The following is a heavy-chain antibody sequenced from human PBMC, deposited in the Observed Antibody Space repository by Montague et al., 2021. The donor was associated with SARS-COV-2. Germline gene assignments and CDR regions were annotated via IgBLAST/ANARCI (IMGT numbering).Heavy chain of an antibody. CDR3: ARVPNWNYVPDY. J-gene: IGHJ4*02. Sequence: TLSLTCTVSGGSISSASFYWTWIRQSAGKGLEWIGRIQASGITNHNPSLKSRVAMDVDTSKNQFSLSLNSVTAADADTYFCARVPNWNYVPDYWGQGTLVTVSS. V-gene: IGHV4-61*02. CDR2: IQASGIT. D-gene: IGHD1-7*01. CDR1: GGSISSASFY.